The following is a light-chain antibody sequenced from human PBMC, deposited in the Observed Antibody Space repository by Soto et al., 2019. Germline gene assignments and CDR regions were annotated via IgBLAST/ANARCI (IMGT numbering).Light chain of an antibody. J-gene: IGKJ1*01. CDR3: HQYGNSPT. CDR2: DAS. CDR1: QSVSSY. V-gene: IGKV3-11*01. Sequence: EIVLTQSPATLSLSPGERATLSCRASQSVSSYLAWYQQKPGQAPRLLIYDASNRATGIPARFSGSGSGTDFTLTISSLEPEDFAVYYCHQYGNSPTFGQGTKVDIK.